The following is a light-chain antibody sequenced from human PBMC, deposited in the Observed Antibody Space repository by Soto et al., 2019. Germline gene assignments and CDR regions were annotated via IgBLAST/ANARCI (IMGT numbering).Light chain of an antibody. CDR1: SGINVGAYR. J-gene: IGLJ3*02. CDR2: YKSDSEK. CDR3: MIWHNSAWV. V-gene: IGLV5-45*03. Sequence: QPVLTQPSSLSASPGASASLTCTLRSGINVGAYRVYWYQQKPGSPPQFVLNYKSDSEKQQGSGVPSRFSGSKDASANAGILLISGLQSEDEADYYCMIWHNSAWVFGGGTKVTVL.